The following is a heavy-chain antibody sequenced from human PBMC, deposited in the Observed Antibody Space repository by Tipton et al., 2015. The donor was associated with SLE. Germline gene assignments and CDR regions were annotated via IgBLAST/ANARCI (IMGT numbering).Heavy chain of an antibody. Sequence: QLVQSGAEVKKPGASVKVSCKASGYTFTSYGISWVRQAPGQGLEWMGWISAYNGNTNYAQKLQGRVTMTTDTSTSTAYMELRSLRSDDTAVYYCARDTYYDFWSGYSLLDSWGQGTLVTVSS. CDR1: GYTFTSYG. V-gene: IGHV1-18*01. CDR3: ARDTYYDFWSGYSLLDS. CDR2: ISAYNGNT. D-gene: IGHD3-3*01. J-gene: IGHJ4*02.